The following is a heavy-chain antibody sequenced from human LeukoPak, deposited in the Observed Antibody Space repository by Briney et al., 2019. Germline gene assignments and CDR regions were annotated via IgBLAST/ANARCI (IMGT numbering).Heavy chain of an antibody. D-gene: IGHD3-22*01. V-gene: IGHV4-34*01. CDR3: AGYDSSGYGGFDY. CDR2: INHSGST. J-gene: IGHJ4*02. Sequence: SETLSLTCAVYGGSFSGYYWSWIRQPPGKGLEWIGEINHSGSTNYNPSLKSRVTISVDTSKNQFSLRLSSVTAADTAVYYCAGYDSSGYGGFDYWGQGTLVTVSS. CDR1: GGSFSGYY.